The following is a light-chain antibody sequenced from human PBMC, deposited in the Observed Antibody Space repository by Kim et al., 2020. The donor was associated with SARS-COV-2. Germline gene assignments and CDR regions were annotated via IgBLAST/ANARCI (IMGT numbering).Light chain of an antibody. CDR1: KSVSSSY. V-gene: IGKV3-20*01. J-gene: IGKJ2*02. Sequence: SPGERATRSCRASKSVSSSYLAWYQQKPGQAPRLLIYGASSRATGIPDRFSGSGSGTDFTLTISRLEPEDFAVYYCQQYGSSPMCTFGQGTKLEI. CDR2: GAS. CDR3: QQYGSSPMCT.